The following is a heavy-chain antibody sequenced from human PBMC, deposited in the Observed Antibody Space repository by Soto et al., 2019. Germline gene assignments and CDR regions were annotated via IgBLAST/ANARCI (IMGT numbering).Heavy chain of an antibody. CDR3: ARGPYYDILTGSPPNYYYYMDV. D-gene: IGHD3-9*01. V-gene: IGHV4-34*01. CDR2: INHSGST. CDR1: GGSFSGYY. Sequence: SETLSLTCAVYGGSFSGYYWSWIRQPPGKGLEWIGEINHSGSTNYNPPLKSRVTISVDTSKNQFPLKLSSVTAADTAVYYCARGPYYDILTGSPPNYYYYMDVWGKGTTVTVSS. J-gene: IGHJ6*03.